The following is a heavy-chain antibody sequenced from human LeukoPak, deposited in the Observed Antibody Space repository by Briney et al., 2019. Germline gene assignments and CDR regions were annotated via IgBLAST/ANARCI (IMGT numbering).Heavy chain of an antibody. V-gene: IGHV1-2*02. D-gene: IGHD2-2*01. CDR2: INPNSGGT. J-gene: IGHJ4*02. Sequence: ASVKVSCKASGYTFTSYGISWVRQAPGQGLEWMGWINPNSGGTNYAQKFQGRVTMTRDTSISTAYMELSRLRSDDTAVYYCASVGYCSSTSCSSPFYYWGQGTLVTVSS. CDR3: ASVGYCSSTSCSSPFYY. CDR1: GYTFTSYG.